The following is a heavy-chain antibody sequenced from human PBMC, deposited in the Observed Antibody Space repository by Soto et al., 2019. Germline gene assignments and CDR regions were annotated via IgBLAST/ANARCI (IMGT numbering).Heavy chain of an antibody. CDR3: ARDGDSGYDYPVDAFDI. D-gene: IGHD5-12*01. CDR1: GGTFSSYA. V-gene: IGHV1-69*13. Sequence: SVKVSCKASGGTFSSYAISWVRQAPGQGLEWMGGIIPIFGTANYAQKFQGRVTITADESTSTAYMELSSLRSEDTAVYHCARDGDSGYDYPVDAFDIWGQGTMVTVSS. J-gene: IGHJ3*02. CDR2: IIPIFGTA.